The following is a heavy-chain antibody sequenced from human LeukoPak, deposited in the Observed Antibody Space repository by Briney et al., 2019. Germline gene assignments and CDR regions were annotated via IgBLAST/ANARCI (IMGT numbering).Heavy chain of an antibody. CDR3: ARLDSSGYYFYEYFDY. CDR1: GYSFTSNW. Sequence: GESLKISCKGSGYSFTSNWIGWVRQMPGKGLEWMGIIYPGDSDTRYNPSFQGQVTISADKSISTANLQWSSLKASDTAMYYCARLDSSGYYFYEYFDYWGQGTLVTVSS. V-gene: IGHV5-51*01. CDR2: IYPGDSDT. J-gene: IGHJ4*02. D-gene: IGHD3-22*01.